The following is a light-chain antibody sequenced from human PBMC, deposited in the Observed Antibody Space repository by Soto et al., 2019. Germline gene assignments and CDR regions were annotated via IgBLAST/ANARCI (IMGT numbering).Light chain of an antibody. V-gene: IGKV3D-20*01. J-gene: IGKJ2*01. CDR3: QQYGSSPWT. CDR2: AAS. CDR1: QSVSNSY. Sequence: EIVLTQSPATLSLSPGERATLSCGASQSVSNSYLAWYQQKPGLAPRLLIYAASSTATGIPDRFSGSGSGTEFTLTISRLEPEDFAVYYCQQYGSSPWTFGQGTKLEIK.